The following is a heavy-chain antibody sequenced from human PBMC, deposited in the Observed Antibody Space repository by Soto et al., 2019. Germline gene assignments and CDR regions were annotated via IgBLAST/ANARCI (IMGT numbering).Heavy chain of an antibody. Sequence: QVQLVQAGAEVKKPGSSVKVSCKASGGTFSSYAISWVRQAPGQGLEWMGGIIPIFGTANYAQKFQGRVTITADNSTSPAYMELGSLRSEDTAVYYCARGSRFVEWLTPFRYYCYGMDVWGQGTTVTVSS. J-gene: IGHJ6*02. V-gene: IGHV1-69*06. CDR2: IIPIFGTA. CDR1: GGTFSSYA. CDR3: ARGSRFVEWLTPFRYYCYGMDV. D-gene: IGHD3-3*01.